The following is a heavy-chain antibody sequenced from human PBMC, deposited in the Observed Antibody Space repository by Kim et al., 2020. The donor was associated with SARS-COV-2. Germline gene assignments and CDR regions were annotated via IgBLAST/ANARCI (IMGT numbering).Heavy chain of an antibody. D-gene: IGHD3-16*02. Sequence: GGSLRLSCEASGFNFGGYAMHWVRQAPGKGLEWISHITWNSAFTGFADSVKGRFTISRDNAKNSLYLQMNSLRAEDTALYYCAVHGYLYGTDAWGQGTMVTVSS. CDR3: AVHGYLYGTDA. CDR2: ITWNSAFT. V-gene: IGHV3-9*01. J-gene: IGHJ6*02. CDR1: GFNFGGYA.